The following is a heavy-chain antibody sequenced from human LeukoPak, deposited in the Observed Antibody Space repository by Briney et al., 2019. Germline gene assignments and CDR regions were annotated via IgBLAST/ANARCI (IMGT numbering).Heavy chain of an antibody. J-gene: IGHJ4*02. CDR1: GYTFTGYY. V-gene: IGHV1-2*02. D-gene: IGHD4-23*01. CDR3: AREELTTVVQDY. Sequence: ASVKVSCKASGYTFTGYYTHWVRQAPGQGLEWMGWINPNSGGTNYAQKLQGRVTMTTDTSTSTAYMELRSLRSDDTAVYYCAREELTTVVQDYWGQGTLVTVSS. CDR2: INPNSGGT.